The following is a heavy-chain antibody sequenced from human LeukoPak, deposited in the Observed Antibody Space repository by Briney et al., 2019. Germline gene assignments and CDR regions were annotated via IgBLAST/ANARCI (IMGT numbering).Heavy chain of an antibody. CDR3: ARGLRFLEWLDAFDI. CDR1: GGSISSYY. Sequence: SSETLSLTCTVSGGSISSYYWSWIRQPPGKGLEWIGYIYYSGSTNYNPSLKSRVTISVDTSKNQFSLKLSSVTAADTAVYYCARGLRFLEWLDAFDIWGQGTMVTVSS. CDR2: IYYSGST. J-gene: IGHJ3*02. D-gene: IGHD3-3*01. V-gene: IGHV4-59*01.